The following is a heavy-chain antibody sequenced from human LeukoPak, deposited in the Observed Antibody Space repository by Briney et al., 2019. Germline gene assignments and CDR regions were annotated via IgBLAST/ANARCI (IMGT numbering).Heavy chain of an antibody. D-gene: IGHD4-17*01. Sequence: GGSLRPSCAASGFTFNNYAMNWVRQAPGRGLEWVSSISGGGETTYYADSAKGRFTISRGNSQNTLYLQMNSLRAEDTAVYYCARDCADYVGYFFFDYWGQGTLVTVSS. CDR3: ARDCADYVGYFFFDY. V-gene: IGHV3-23*01. CDR2: ISGGGETT. CDR1: GFTFNNYA. J-gene: IGHJ4*02.